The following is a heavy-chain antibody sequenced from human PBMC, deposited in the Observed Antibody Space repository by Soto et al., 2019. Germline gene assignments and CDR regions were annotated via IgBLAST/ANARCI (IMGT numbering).Heavy chain of an antibody. Sequence: EVQLLESGGGLVQPGGSLRLSCAASGFTFSSYAMSWVRQAPGKGLEWVSAISGSGGNTYYADSVKGRFTISRDKSKNTLYLQMNSLRAEDTALYYCAEDPRDCSSTSCYDYWGQGTLVTVSS. J-gene: IGHJ4*02. V-gene: IGHV3-23*01. CDR1: GFTFSSYA. CDR2: ISGSGGNT. D-gene: IGHD2-2*01. CDR3: AEDPRDCSSTSCYDY.